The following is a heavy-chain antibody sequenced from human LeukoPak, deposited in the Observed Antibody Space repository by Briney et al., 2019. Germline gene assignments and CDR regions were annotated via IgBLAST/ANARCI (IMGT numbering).Heavy chain of an antibody. CDR3: ARVGIAAAANWFDP. J-gene: IGHJ5*02. V-gene: IGHV1-69*04. D-gene: IGHD6-13*01. Sequence: SVKVSCKASGGTFSSYAISWVRQAPGQGLEWMGRIIPILGIANYAQKFQGRVTITADKSTSTAYMELSSLRSEDTAVYYCARVGIAAAANWFDPWGQGTLVTVSS. CDR1: GGTFSSYA. CDR2: IIPILGIA.